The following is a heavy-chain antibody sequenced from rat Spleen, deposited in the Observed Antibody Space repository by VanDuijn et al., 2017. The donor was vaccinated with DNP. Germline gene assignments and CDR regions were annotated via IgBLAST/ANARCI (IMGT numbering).Heavy chain of an antibody. CDR3: ARDDYGSYGAMNP. CDR2: INTDGGST. D-gene: IGHD1-8*01. Sequence: EVQLVESGGGLVQPGRSLKLSCAASGFTFSGYYMAWVRQAPTKGLEWVAYINTDGGSTYYPDSVKGRFTISRNDAKSTLYLQMDSLRSEDTATYYCARDDYGSYGAMNPWGQGTSVTVSS. CDR1: GFTFSGYY. J-gene: IGHJ4*01. V-gene: IGHV5-27*01.